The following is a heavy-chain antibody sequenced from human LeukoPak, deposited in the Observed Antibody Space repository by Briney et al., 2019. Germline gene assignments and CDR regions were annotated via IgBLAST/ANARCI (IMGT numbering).Heavy chain of an antibody. CDR2: ISGSGGST. Sequence: QSGGSLRLSCAASGFTFSSYAMSWVRQAPGKGLEWVSAISGSGGSTYYADSVKGRLTISRDNSKNTLYLQMNSLRAEDTAIYYCAKRLIGNSGLYNFDYWGQGALVTVSS. CDR3: AKRLIGNSGLYNFDY. J-gene: IGHJ4*02. CDR1: GFTFSSYA. D-gene: IGHD4-23*01. V-gene: IGHV3-23*01.